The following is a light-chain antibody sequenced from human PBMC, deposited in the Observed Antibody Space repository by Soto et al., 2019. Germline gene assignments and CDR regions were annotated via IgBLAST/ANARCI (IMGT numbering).Light chain of an antibody. J-gene: IGLJ1*01. V-gene: IGLV2-23*02. CDR1: GSYNF. Sequence: QSVLPQPASVSGSPGQSITISCTVGSYNFVSWYQQHPGKAPKVLIYEVSKRPSGVSDRFSGSKSGNTASLTISGPQAEDEADYYCCSDAGRSTYVFGTGTKVTVL. CDR2: EVS. CDR3: CSDAGRSTYV.